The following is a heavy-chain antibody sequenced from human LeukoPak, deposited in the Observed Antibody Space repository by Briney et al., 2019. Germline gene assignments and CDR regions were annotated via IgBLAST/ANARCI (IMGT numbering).Heavy chain of an antibody. CDR3: ASLTPLLRYFDPVDY. D-gene: IGHD3-9*01. V-gene: IGHV3-7*01. CDR2: IKKDGSEK. Sequence: GGSLRLSCAASGFTFSSYWMSWVRQAPGKGLEWVANIKKDGSEKYYVDSVKGRFTISRDNAKNSLYLQMNSLRAEDTAVYYCASLTPLLRYFDPVDYWGQGTLVTVSS. CDR1: GFTFSSYW. J-gene: IGHJ4*02.